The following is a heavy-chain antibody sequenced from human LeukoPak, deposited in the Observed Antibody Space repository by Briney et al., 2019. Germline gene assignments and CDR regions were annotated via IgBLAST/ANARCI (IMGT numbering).Heavy chain of an antibody. Sequence: GSLRLSCAASGFTFSSYSMNWVRQPPGKGLEWIGEINHSGSTNYNPSLKSRVTISVDTSKNQFSLKLSSVTAADTAVYYCAKFGGMCDSMVVAATRRFDYWGQGTLVTVSS. CDR2: INHSGST. J-gene: IGHJ4*02. V-gene: IGHV4-34*08. D-gene: IGHD2-15*01. CDR1: GFTFSSYS. CDR3: AKFGGMCDSMVVAATRRFDY.